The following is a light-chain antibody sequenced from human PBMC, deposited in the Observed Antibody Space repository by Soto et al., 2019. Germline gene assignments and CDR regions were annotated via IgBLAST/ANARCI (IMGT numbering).Light chain of an antibody. CDR1: SSDVGGYNY. V-gene: IGLV2-8*01. Sequence: QTVLTQPPSASVSPGQSVAISCTGTSSDVGGYNYVSWYQQHPGKAPKLMIYEVSKRPSGVPDRFSDSKSGNTASLTVSGLQAEDEADYYCSSYAGSNNYVFGTGTKV. CDR3: SSYAGSNNYV. J-gene: IGLJ1*01. CDR2: EVS.